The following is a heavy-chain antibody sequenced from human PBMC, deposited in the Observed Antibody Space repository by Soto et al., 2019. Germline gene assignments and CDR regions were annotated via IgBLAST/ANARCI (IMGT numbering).Heavy chain of an antibody. Sequence: EVQLVESGGGLVQPGGSLRLSCAASGFTFSSYSMNWVRQAPGKGLEWVSYISSSSSTIYYADSVKGRFTISRDNAKNSLYLQMNSLRAEDTAVYYCARVGYYYDSSGPSDYWGQGTLVTVSS. CDR3: ARVGYYYDSSGPSDY. CDR2: ISSSSSTI. D-gene: IGHD3-22*01. J-gene: IGHJ4*02. CDR1: GFTFSSYS. V-gene: IGHV3-48*01.